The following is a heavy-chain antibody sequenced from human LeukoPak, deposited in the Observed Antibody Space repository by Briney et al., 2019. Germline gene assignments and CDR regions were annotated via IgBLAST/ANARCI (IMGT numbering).Heavy chain of an antibody. CDR1: GFTFSSYW. Sequence: GGSLRLSCAASGFTFSSYWMNWVRQTPGKGLVWVSRIASDGSSTTYADSVKGRFSISRDNAKNTLYLQMNSLRVEDTAVYYCARGRPHGNDYWGQGTLVTVSS. CDR2: IASDGSST. V-gene: IGHV3-74*01. J-gene: IGHJ4*02. D-gene: IGHD4-23*01. CDR3: ARGRPHGNDY.